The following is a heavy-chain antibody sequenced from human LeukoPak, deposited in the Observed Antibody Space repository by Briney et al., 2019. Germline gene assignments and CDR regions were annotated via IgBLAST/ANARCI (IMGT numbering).Heavy chain of an antibody. CDR3: ARGGIINNSSSWYWYFDL. Sequence: GGSLRLSCAASGFTFSSYDMHWVRQATGKGLEWVSAIGTAGDPYYPGSVKGRFTISRENAKNSLYLQMNSLRAGDTAVYYCARGGIINNSSSWYWYFDLWGRGTLVTVSS. J-gene: IGHJ2*01. D-gene: IGHD6-13*01. V-gene: IGHV3-13*05. CDR2: IGTAGDP. CDR1: GFTFSSYD.